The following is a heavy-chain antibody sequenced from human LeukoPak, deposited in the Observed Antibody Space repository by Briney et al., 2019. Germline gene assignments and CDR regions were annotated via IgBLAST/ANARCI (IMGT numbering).Heavy chain of an antibody. J-gene: IGHJ5*02. CDR2: IRYDGGNK. CDR1: GFTFSSYG. Sequence: SGGSLRLSCAASGFTFSSYGMHWVRQAPGKGLEWVAFIRYDGGNKYYADSVKGRFTISRDNSKNTLYLQMNSLRAEDTAVYYCARDQYPSEVMPLYNWFDPWGQGTLVTVSS. CDR3: ARDQYPSEVMPLYNWFDP. V-gene: IGHV3-30*02. D-gene: IGHD3-16*01.